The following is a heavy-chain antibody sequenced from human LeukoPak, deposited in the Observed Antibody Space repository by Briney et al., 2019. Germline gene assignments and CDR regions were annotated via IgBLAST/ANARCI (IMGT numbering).Heavy chain of an antibody. CDR1: GFTFSSYS. Sequence: GGSLRLSCAASGFTFSSYSMNWVRQAPGKGLEWVSSISSSSSYIYYADSVKGRFTISRDNAKNSLYLQMNSLRAEDTAVYYCARAGPDILTGYYDVLGYWGQGTLVTVSS. D-gene: IGHD3-9*01. J-gene: IGHJ4*02. CDR3: ARAGPDILTGYYDVLGY. V-gene: IGHV3-21*01. CDR2: ISSSSSYI.